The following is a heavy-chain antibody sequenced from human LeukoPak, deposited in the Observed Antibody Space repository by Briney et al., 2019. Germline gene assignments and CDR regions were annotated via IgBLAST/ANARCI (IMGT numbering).Heavy chain of an antibody. CDR2: IYYSGST. CDR1: GGSVSRGSYY. J-gene: IGHJ4*02. CDR3: TRDRKLDYYDSGGYHDF. V-gene: IGHV4-61*01. Sequence: PSETLSLTCTVSGGSVSRGSYYWSWIRQPPGKGLEWIGYIYYSGSTNYNPSLKSRVTISVDTAKNQFSLKLSSVTAADTAVYYCTRDRKLDYYDSGGYHDFWGQGTLVTVSS. D-gene: IGHD3-22*01.